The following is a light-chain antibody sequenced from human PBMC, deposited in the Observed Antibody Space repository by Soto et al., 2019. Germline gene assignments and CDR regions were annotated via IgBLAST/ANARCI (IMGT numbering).Light chain of an antibody. J-gene: IGLJ1*01. CDR3: SSYTSSSTYV. CDR1: SSDLARYDY. Sequence: QSVLTQPASVSGSPGQSIAISCTGTSSDLARYDYVPWYQQHPRKAPKLMIYDVSNRPSGVSNRFSGSKSDNTASLTISGLQAEDEADYYCSSYTSSSTYVFGTGTK. V-gene: IGLV2-14*01. CDR2: DVS.